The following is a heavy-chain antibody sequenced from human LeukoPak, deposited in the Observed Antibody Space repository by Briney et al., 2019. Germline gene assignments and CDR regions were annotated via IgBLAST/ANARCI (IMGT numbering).Heavy chain of an antibody. V-gene: IGHV1-2*02. D-gene: IGHD6-13*01. J-gene: IGHJ4*02. Sequence: ASVKDSCKASGFTFTGSYMHWVRQAPGQRLEWMGWINAYSGGTNYAQNFQGRVTMTRDTSISTAYMELTRLRSDDTAVYYCARQGAAASFDYWGQGTPVTVSS. CDR2: INAYSGGT. CDR3: ARQGAAASFDY. CDR1: GFTFTGSY.